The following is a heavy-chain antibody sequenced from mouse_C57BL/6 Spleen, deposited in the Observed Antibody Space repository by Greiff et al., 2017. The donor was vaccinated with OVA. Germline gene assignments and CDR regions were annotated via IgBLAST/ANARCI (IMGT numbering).Heavy chain of an antibody. CDR2: IWRGGST. CDR3: AKGGVTTDYAMDY. D-gene: IGHD2-2*01. V-gene: IGHV2-5*01. CDR1: GFSLTSYG. J-gene: IGHJ4*01. Sequence: VHLVESGPGLVQPSQSLSITCTVSGFSLTSYGVHWVRQSPGKGLEWLGVIWRGGSTDYNAAFMSRLSITKDNSKSQVFFKMNSLQADDTAIYYCAKGGVTTDYAMDYWGQGTSVTVSS.